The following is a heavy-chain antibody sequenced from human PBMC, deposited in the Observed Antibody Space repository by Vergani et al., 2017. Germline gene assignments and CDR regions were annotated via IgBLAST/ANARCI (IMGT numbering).Heavy chain of an antibody. CDR2: IIPILGIA. CDR1: GGTFSSYT. Sequence: QVQLVQSGAEVKKPGSSVKVSCKASGGTFSSYTISWVRQAPGQGLEWMGRIIPILGIANYAQKFQGRVTITADKSTSTAYMELSSLRSEDTAVYYCAIRYSSGYKSSGWFDPWGQGTLVTVSS. CDR3: AIRYSSGYKSSGWFDP. D-gene: IGHD6-19*01. V-gene: IGHV1-69*02. J-gene: IGHJ5*02.